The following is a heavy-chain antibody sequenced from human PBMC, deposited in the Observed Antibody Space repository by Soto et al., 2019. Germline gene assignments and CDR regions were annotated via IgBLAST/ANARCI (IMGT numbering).Heavy chain of an antibody. CDR2: FDPEGGEI. J-gene: IGHJ4*02. Sequence: GASVKVSCKVSGYTLSELSMFWVRQAPGKGLEWMGGFDPEGGEIIYAQKFQGRVTMTEDTSTDTAYMELRSLRSDDTAVYYCAREGDDSSGYYYPCYWGQGTLVTVSS. V-gene: IGHV1-24*01. D-gene: IGHD3-22*01. CDR3: AREGDDSSGYYYPCY. CDR1: GYTLSELS.